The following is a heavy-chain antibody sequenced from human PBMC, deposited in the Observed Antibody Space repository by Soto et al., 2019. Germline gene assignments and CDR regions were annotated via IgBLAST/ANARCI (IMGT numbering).Heavy chain of an antibody. CDR2: IYYSGST. Sequence: SETLSLTCTVSGGSISRGGYYWSWIRQHPGKGLEWIGYIYYSGSTQYNPSLKSRVIISVDTSKNQFSLKLSSVTAADTAVYYCAMHPGGNGYYLPFDYWGQGTPVTVSS. CDR3: AMHPGGNGYYLPFDY. CDR1: GGSISRGGYY. V-gene: IGHV4-31*03. J-gene: IGHJ4*02. D-gene: IGHD3-3*01.